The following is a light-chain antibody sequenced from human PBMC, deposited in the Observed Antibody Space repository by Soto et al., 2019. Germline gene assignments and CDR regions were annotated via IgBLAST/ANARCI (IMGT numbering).Light chain of an antibody. J-gene: IGLJ2*01. CDR1: SSDVGGYNY. CDR2: DVS. V-gene: IGLV2-14*01. CDR3: SSYTSSSNVV. Sequence: QSALTQPASVSGSPGQSITISYTGTSSDVGGYNYVSWYQQHPGKAPKLMIYDVSNRPSGVSNRFSGSKSGNTASLTISGLQAEDEADYSCSSYTSSSNVVFGGGTQLTVL.